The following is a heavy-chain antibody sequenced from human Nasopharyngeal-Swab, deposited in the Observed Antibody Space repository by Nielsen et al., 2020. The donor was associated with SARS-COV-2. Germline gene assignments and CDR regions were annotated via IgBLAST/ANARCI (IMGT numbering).Heavy chain of an antibody. V-gene: IGHV4-30-2*01. CDR3: ARLDGSAYYGMDV. D-gene: IGHD3-10*01. J-gene: IGHJ6*02. CDR2: IYHSGST. Sequence: SETLSLTFAVSGGSISSGGYSWSWIRQPPGKGLEWIGYIYHSGSTYYNPSLKSRVTISVDRSKNQFSLKLTSVTAADTAVYYCARLDGSAYYGMDVWGQGTTVTVSS. CDR1: GGSISSGGYS.